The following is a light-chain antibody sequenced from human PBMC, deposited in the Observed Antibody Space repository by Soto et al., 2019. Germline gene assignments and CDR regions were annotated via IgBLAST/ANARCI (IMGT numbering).Light chain of an antibody. J-gene: IGLJ3*02. CDR1: SSDVGGYNY. CDR2: DVS. V-gene: IGLV2-14*01. CDR3: SSYTSSSTRV. Sequence: QSVLTQPASVSASPGQSITISCTGTSSDVGGYNYVSWYQQLPGKAPKLMIYDVSNRPSGVSNRFSGSKSGNTASLTISGLQAEDEADYYCSSYTSSSTRVFGGGTKLTVL.